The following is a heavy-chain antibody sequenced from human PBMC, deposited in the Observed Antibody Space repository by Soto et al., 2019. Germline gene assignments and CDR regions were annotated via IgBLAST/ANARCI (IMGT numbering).Heavy chain of an antibody. CDR1: GYPFTAYW. CDR2: IYPGDSET. Sequence: GESLKISCKGSGYPFTAYWIGWVRQMPGKGLEWMGIIYPGDSETRYSPSFQGQVTMSADRSISTAYLQWSSLEASDTAIYYCARPRGSIGFGDLSVYFDYWGQGTPVTVSS. CDR3: ARPRGSIGFGDLSVYFDY. V-gene: IGHV5-51*01. J-gene: IGHJ4*02. D-gene: IGHD3-10*01.